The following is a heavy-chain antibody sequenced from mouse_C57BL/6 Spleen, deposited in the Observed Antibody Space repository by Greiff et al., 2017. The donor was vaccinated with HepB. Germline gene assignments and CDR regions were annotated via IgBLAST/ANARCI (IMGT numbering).Heavy chain of an antibody. CDR3: ARERNDCDWDNAVDY. Sequence: DVKLQESGPGLVKPSQSLSLTCSVTGYSITSGYYWNWIRQFPGNKLEWMGYISYDGSNNYNPSLKNQVTITPDTSNNQFFLKLNSVTTEDTATYDYARERNDCDWDNAVDYWGQGTSVTVSS. CDR2: ISYDGSN. J-gene: IGHJ4*01. CDR1: GYSITSGYY. V-gene: IGHV3-6*01. D-gene: IGHD2-4*01.